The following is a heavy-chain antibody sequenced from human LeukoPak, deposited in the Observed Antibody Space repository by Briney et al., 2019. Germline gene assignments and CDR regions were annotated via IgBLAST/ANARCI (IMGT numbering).Heavy chain of an antibody. CDR2: INPNSGGK. Sequence: ASVKVSCKASGYTFTGDYMHWVRQAPGQGLEWMGWINPNSGGKNYAQKFQGRVTMTRDTSISTAYMELSRLRSDDTAVYYCARALRSGYSFGYMDVWGKGTTVTVSS. V-gene: IGHV1-2*02. J-gene: IGHJ6*03. D-gene: IGHD3-3*01. CDR1: GYTFTGDY. CDR3: ARALRSGYSFGYMDV.